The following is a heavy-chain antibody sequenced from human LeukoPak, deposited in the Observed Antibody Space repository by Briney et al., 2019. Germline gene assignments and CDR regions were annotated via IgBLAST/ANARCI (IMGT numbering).Heavy chain of an antibody. D-gene: IGHD2-2*01. J-gene: IGHJ6*02. Sequence: GGSLRLSCAASGFTFSSYAMSWVRQAPGKGLERVSAISGSGGSTYYADSVKGRFTISRDNSKNTLYLQMNSLRAEDTAVYYCANALDIVVVPAAMFVNGMDVWGQGITVTVSS. CDR1: GFTFSSYA. CDR3: ANALDIVVVPAAMFVNGMDV. V-gene: IGHV3-23*01. CDR2: ISGSGGST.